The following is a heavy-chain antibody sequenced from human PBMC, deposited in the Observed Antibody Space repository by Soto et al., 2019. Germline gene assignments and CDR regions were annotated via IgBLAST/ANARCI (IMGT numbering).Heavy chain of an antibody. CDR3: ARGPPGWLQPLDY. J-gene: IGHJ4*02. CDR1: GFTFSDYY. D-gene: IGHD5-12*01. CDR2: ISSSGATT. V-gene: IGHV3-11*01. Sequence: GGSLRLSCAPSGFTFSDYYMSWIRQAPGKGLEWIAYISSSGATTYYADSVKDRFTISRDNTKNSLYLQMHSLTAEDTAVYYCARGPPGWLQPLDYWGQGTLVTVSS.